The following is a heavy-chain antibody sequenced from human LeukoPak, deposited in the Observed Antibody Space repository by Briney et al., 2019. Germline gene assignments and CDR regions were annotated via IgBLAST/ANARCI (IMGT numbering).Heavy chain of an antibody. D-gene: IGHD3-3*01. Sequence: PSETLSLTCTVSGGSISSSSYYWGWIRQPPGKGLEWIGSIYYSGSTYYNLSLKSRVTISVDTSKNQFSLKLSSVTAADTAVYYCARRGYDFWSGYYKPTKEYYMDVWGKGTTVTVSS. V-gene: IGHV4-39*01. J-gene: IGHJ6*03. CDR2: IYYSGST. CDR3: ARRGYDFWSGYYKPTKEYYMDV. CDR1: GGSISSSSYY.